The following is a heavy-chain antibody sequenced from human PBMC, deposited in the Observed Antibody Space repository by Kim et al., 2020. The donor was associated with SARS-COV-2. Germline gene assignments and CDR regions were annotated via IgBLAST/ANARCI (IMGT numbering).Heavy chain of an antibody. D-gene: IGHD2-2*01. J-gene: IGHJ4*02. Sequence: GGSLRLSCAASGFTVSSNYMSWVRQAPGKGLEWVSVIYSGGSTYYADSVKGRFTISRHNSKNTLYLQMNSLRAEDTAVYYCARGYCSSTSCYGSFDYWGQGTLVTVSS. CDR3: ARGYCSSTSCYGSFDY. V-gene: IGHV3-53*04. CDR1: GFTVSSNY. CDR2: IYSGGST.